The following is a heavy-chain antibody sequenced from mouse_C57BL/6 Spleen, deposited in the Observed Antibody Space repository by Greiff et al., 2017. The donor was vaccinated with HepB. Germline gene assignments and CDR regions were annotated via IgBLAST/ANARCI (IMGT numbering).Heavy chain of an antibody. CDR2: IYPSDSET. CDR3: VVVATIHWYFDV. Sequence: QVQLQQPGAELVRPGSSVKLSCKASGYTFTSYWMDWVKQRPGQGLEWIGNIYPSDSETHYNQKFKDKATLTVDKSSSTAYMQLSSLTSEDSAVYYCVVVATIHWYFDVWGTGTTVTVSS. J-gene: IGHJ1*03. D-gene: IGHD1-1*01. V-gene: IGHV1-61*01. CDR1: GYTFTSYW.